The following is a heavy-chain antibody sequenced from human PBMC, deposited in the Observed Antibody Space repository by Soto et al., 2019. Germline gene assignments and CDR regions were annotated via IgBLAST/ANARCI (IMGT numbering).Heavy chain of an antibody. CDR3: ARLSVTTDYYYYGMDV. D-gene: IGHD4-17*01. J-gene: IGHJ6*02. CDR1: GGSISSSSYY. V-gene: IGHV4-39*01. CDR2: IYYSGST. Sequence: SETLSLTCTVSGGSISSSSYYWGWIRQPPGKGLEWVGSIYYSGSTYYNPSLKSRVTISVDTSKNQFSLKLSSVTAADTAVYYCARLSVTTDYYYYGMDVWGQGTTVTVSS.